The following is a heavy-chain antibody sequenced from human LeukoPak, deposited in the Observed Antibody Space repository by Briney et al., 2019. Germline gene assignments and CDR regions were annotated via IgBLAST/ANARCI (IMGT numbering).Heavy chain of an antibody. CDR3: ARFGTTAYCGGDCFETFDY. Sequence: ASVKVSCKASGGTFSSYAISWVRQAPGQGLEWMGRIIPILGIANYAQKFQGRVTITADKSTSTAYMELSSLRSEDTAVYYCARFGTTAYCGGDCFETFDYWGQGTLVTVSS. V-gene: IGHV1-69*04. J-gene: IGHJ4*02. D-gene: IGHD2-21*02. CDR2: IIPILGIA. CDR1: GGTFSSYA.